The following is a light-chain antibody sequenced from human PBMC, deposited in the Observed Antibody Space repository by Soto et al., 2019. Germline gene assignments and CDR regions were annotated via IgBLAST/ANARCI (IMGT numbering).Light chain of an antibody. Sequence: QSALTQPASVSGSPGQSITISCTGTSSDVGGYNYVSWYQQHPGKAPKLMIYDVSNRPSGVSNRFSSSKSGNTASLTISGLQAEDEADYDCSSYTSSSTVVFGGGTKLTVL. CDR1: SSDVGGYNY. CDR3: SSYTSSSTVV. CDR2: DVS. J-gene: IGLJ2*01. V-gene: IGLV2-14*01.